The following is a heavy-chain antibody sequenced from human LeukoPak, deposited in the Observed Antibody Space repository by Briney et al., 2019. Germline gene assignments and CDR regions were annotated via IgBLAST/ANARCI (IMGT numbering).Heavy chain of an antibody. J-gene: IGHJ4*02. Sequence: PGGSLRLSCAASGFTFSSYGMHWVRQAPGKGLEWVAFIRYDGSNKYYADSVKGRFTISRDNSKNTLFLQMNSLRAEDTAVYYCARGVVVISNFDYWGQGTLVTVSS. CDR3: ARGVVVISNFDY. CDR1: GFTFSSYG. V-gene: IGHV3-30*02. CDR2: IRYDGSNK. D-gene: IGHD3-22*01.